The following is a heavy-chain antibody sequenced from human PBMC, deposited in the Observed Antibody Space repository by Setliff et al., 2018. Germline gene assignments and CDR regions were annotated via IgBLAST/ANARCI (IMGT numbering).Heavy chain of an antibody. J-gene: IGHJ4*02. V-gene: IGHV1-24*01. CDR3: ARGVSGSYQRPNFDY. CDR1: GYTLTELS. Sequence: ASVKVSCKVSGYTLTELSMHWVRQAPGKGLEWMGGFDPEDGETIYAQKFQGRVTMTEDTSTDTAYMELSSLRSEDTAVYYCARGVSGSYQRPNFDYWGQGTLVTVSS. CDR2: FDPEDGET. D-gene: IGHD3-10*01.